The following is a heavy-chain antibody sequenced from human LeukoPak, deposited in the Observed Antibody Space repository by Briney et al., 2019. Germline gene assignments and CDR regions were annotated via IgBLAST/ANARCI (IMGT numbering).Heavy chain of an antibody. CDR3: AREGEGYSFDY. V-gene: IGHV4-30-4*01. Sequence: SETLSLTCTVSGGSISSGDYYWSWIRQPPGKGLEWVGYIYYSGSTYYNPSLKSRVTISVDTSKNQFSLKLSSVTAADTAVYYCAREGEGYSFDYWGQGTLVTVSS. CDR1: GGSISSGDYY. J-gene: IGHJ4*02. CDR2: IYYSGST. D-gene: IGHD5-18*01.